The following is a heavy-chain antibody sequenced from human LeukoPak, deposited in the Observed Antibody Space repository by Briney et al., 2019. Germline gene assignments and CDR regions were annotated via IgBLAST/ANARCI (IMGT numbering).Heavy chain of an antibody. CDR3: ARGNGSGYRAAFDI. CDR2: ISSSSSYI. CDR1: GFTFSDYS. D-gene: IGHD3-22*01. J-gene: IGHJ3*02. V-gene: IGHV3-21*01. Sequence: GGSLRLSCAASGFTFSDYSMNWVRQAPGKGLEWVSSISSSSSYIYYADSVKGRFTISRDNAKNSLYLQMNSLRAEDTAVYYCARGNGSGYRAAFDIWGQGTMVTVSS.